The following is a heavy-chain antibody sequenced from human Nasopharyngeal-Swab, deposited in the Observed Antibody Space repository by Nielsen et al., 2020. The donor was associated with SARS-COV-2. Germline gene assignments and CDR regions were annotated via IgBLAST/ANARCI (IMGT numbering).Heavy chain of an antibody. V-gene: IGHV3-74*01. CDR1: GVIFSKYW. Sequence: GGSLGLSCVASGVIFSKYWMHWVRQAPGKGLVWVSRVNQDGSRADYADSVRGRFTISRDNAKNTLYLQMNSLRVEDTAVYYCVKHQGSSSDQWGQGTLVTVSS. CDR2: VNQDGSRA. J-gene: IGHJ4*02. CDR3: VKHQGSSSDQ.